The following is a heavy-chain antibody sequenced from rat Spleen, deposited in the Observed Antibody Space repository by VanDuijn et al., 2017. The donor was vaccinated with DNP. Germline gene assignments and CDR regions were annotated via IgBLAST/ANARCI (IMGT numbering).Heavy chain of an antibody. D-gene: IGHD1-11*01. CDR1: GFTFSDYY. V-gene: IGHV5-22*01. J-gene: IGHJ2*01. CDR3: ARGNYGMYGFDY. CDR2: ISYEGSRT. Sequence: EVQLVESGGGLVQPGRSLKLSCAASGFTFSDYYMAWVRQAPTKGLEWVAYISYEGSRTYYGDSVKGRSVKGRFTISRDNAKSTLYLQMNSLRSEDTATYYCARGNYGMYGFDYWGQGVMVTVSS.